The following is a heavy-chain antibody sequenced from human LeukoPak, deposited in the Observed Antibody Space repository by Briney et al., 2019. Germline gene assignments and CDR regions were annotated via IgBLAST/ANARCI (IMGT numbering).Heavy chain of an antibody. J-gene: IGHJ5*01. CDR1: GFTVSNTY. Sequence: PGGSLRLSCAASGFTVSNTYMSWVRQAPGKGLEWVSVIYSGGSTYYADSVKGRFTISRDNSKNTLYLQMNSLRAEDTAMYYCARMDSGWYDCWGQGTLVTVSS. D-gene: IGHD2-2*03. V-gene: IGHV3-53*01. CDR3: ARMDSGWYDC. CDR2: IYSGGST.